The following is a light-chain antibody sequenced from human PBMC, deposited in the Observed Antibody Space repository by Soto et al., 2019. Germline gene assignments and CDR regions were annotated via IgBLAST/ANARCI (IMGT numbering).Light chain of an antibody. CDR3: QQYNNWPGPT. CDR1: QSVSSN. V-gene: IGKV3-15*01. Sequence: EIVMTQSPAPLSVSPGERTTLSFRASQSVSSNLAWYQHKPGQAPRLLIYGASTRATGIPARFSGSGSGTEFTLTISSLQSEDFAVYYCQQYNNWPGPTFGQGTKVEIK. CDR2: GAS. J-gene: IGKJ1*01.